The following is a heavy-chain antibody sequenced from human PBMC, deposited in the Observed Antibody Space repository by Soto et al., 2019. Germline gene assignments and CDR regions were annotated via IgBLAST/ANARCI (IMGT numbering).Heavy chain of an antibody. Sequence: QVQLVQSGAEVKKPGASVKVSCKASGYTFTGYYMHWVRQAPGQGLEWMGWINPNSGGTNYAQKFQGWVTMTRDTSISTAYMELSKLRSDDTAVYYCARSLAFWPQGAFDIWGQGTMVTVSS. CDR1: GYTFTGYY. V-gene: IGHV1-2*04. J-gene: IGHJ3*02. D-gene: IGHD3-3*01. CDR3: ARSLAFWPQGAFDI. CDR2: INPNSGGT.